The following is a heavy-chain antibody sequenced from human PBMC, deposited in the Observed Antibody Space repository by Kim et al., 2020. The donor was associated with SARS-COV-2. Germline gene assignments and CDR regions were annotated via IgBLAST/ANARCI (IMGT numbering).Heavy chain of an antibody. Sequence: ASVKVSCKASGYTFTSYDINWVRQATGQGLEWMGWMNPNSGNTGYAQKFQGRVTMTRNTSISTAYMELSSLRSEDTAVYYCARDLMYYYDIQGWFDPWGQGTLVTVSS. D-gene: IGHD3-22*01. CDR2: MNPNSGNT. CDR1: GYTFTSYD. J-gene: IGHJ5*02. V-gene: IGHV1-8*01. CDR3: ARDLMYYYDIQGWFDP.